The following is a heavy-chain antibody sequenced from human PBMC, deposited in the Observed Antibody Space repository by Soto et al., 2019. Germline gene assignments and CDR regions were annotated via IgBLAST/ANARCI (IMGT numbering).Heavy chain of an antibody. CDR3: AKAILAFSGPDNLDY. J-gene: IGHJ4*02. D-gene: IGHD2-15*01. CDR1: GFTFSNYG. CDR2: ISYHGTIQ. Sequence: PGGSLRLSCAASGFTFSNYGMHWVRQAPGKGLEWVAVISYHGTIQYYADSVKGRFTISRDNSMNTLYLEMNSLRTEDTAVYYCAKAILAFSGPDNLDYWGQGYLVTVSS. V-gene: IGHV3-30*18.